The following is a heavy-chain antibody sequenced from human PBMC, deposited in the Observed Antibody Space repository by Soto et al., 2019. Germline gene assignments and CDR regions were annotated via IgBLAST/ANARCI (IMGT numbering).Heavy chain of an antibody. CDR3: ARAAHFGDYVTTWHWFDP. V-gene: IGHV1-69*01. CDR1: GGTFSSYA. CDR2: IIPIFGTA. D-gene: IGHD4-17*01. Sequence: QVQLVQSGAEVKKPGSSVKVSCKASGGTFSSYAISWVRQAPGQGLEWMGGIIPIFGTANYAQKFQGRVMITADESTSTAYMELSSLRSEDTAVYYCARAAHFGDYVTTWHWFDPWGQGTLVTVSS. J-gene: IGHJ5*02.